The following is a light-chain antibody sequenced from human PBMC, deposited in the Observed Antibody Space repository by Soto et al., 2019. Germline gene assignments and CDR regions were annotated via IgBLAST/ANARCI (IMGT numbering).Light chain of an antibody. CDR1: ETVKKNS. J-gene: IGKJ4*01. CDR2: GAS. V-gene: IGKV3-20*01. Sequence: EIVLTQSPGSVSLSPGERATLSCRASETVKKNSLAGYQQKPGQAPRLLIYGASRRATGIPDSFSGSGSETDFILTTTRLEPDNSAVYYCQQYAISPLTFGGGTKVEI. CDR3: QQYAISPLT.